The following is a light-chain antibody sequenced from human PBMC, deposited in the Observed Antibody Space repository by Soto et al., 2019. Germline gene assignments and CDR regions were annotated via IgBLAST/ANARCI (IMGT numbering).Light chain of an antibody. V-gene: IGKV1-39*01. CDR1: QTISTY. J-gene: IGKJ1*01. CDR3: QQSYSTPRT. Sequence: DIQMTQSASSLSPSVGYRVTITCRASQTISTYLNWYQQKPGKAPKVLIYAASSLQSGVPSGFSGSGSGTDFTLTISNLQPDDFATYYCQQSYSTPRTFGQGTKVDIK. CDR2: AAS.